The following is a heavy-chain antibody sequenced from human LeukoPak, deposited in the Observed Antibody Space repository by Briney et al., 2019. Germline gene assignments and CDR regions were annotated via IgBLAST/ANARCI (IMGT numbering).Heavy chain of an antibody. Sequence: GESLKISCQGSGYSFTSYWIGWVRQMPGKGLEWMGIIYPGDSDTTYNPSFQGQVTISADKSINTAYLQWSSLKASDTAIYYCARRGNNYFDFWGQGTLVTVSS. CDR2: IYPGDSDT. J-gene: IGHJ4*02. V-gene: IGHV5-51*01. CDR1: GYSFTSYW. CDR3: ARRGNNYFDF.